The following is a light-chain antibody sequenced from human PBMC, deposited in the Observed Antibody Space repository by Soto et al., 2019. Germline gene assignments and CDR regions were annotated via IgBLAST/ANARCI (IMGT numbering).Light chain of an antibody. CDR2: GAY. CDR3: QQYNIWPPIT. V-gene: IGKV3-15*01. CDR1: QSVSSS. J-gene: IGKJ5*01. Sequence: EIVMTQSPATLSVSPGERATLSRRASQSVSSSLAWYQQKPGQAPRLLIYGAYTRAAGVPARFSGSGSGTEFTLTITSLQSEDIALYYCQQYNIWPPITFGQGTRLENK.